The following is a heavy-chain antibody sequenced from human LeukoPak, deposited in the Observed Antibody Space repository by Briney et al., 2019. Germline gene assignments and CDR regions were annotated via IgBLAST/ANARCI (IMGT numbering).Heavy chain of an antibody. J-gene: IGHJ4*02. V-gene: IGHV4-61*02. Sequence: SETLSLTCTVSGGSISSGSYYWSWIRQPAGKGLEWIGRIYTSGSTNYNPSLKSRVTISVDTSKNQFSLKLSSVNAADTAVYYCARGKHYDSSGYYYDYWGQGTLVTVSS. CDR2: IYTSGST. CDR3: ARGKHYDSSGYYYDY. CDR1: GGSISSGSYY. D-gene: IGHD3-22*01.